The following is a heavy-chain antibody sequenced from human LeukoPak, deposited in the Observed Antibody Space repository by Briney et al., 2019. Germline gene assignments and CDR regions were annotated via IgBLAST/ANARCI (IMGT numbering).Heavy chain of an antibody. J-gene: IGHJ3*02. V-gene: IGHV3-23*01. CDR1: GFTFSSYA. CDR2: ISGSGGST. Sequence: GGSLRLSCAASGFTFSSYAMSWVRQAPGKGLEWVSDISGSGGSTYCADSVKGRFTISRDNSKNTLYLQMNSLRAEDTAVYYCAKADYGSGYSNAFDMWGQGTMVTVSS. D-gene: IGHD3-22*01. CDR3: AKADYGSGYSNAFDM.